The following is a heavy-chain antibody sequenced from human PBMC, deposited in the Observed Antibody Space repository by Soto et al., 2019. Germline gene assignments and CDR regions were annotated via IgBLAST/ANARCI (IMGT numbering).Heavy chain of an antibody. D-gene: IGHD5-12*01. Sequence: PGGSLRLSCAASGFTFSSYWMHWVRQAPGKGLVWVSRINSDGSSTSYADSVKGRFTISRDNAKNTLYLQMSSLRVEDTAVYYCTRDLDWLRFFDYWGQGALVTVSS. CDR2: INSDGSST. J-gene: IGHJ4*02. CDR3: TRDLDWLRFFDY. CDR1: GFTFSSYW. V-gene: IGHV3-74*01.